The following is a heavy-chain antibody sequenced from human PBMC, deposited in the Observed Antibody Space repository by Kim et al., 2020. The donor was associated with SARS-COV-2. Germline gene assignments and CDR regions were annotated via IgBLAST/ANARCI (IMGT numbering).Heavy chain of an antibody. J-gene: IGHJ6*02. CDR3: ARGRTQTYYYGMDV. CDR2: ISSSGSTI. Sequence: GGSLRLSCAASGFTFSDYYMSWIRQAPGKGLEWVSYISSSGSTIYYADSVKGRFTISRDNAKNSLYLQMNSLRAEDTAVYYFARGRTQTYYYGMDVWGQGTTVTVSS. V-gene: IGHV3-11*01. CDR1: GFTFSDYY.